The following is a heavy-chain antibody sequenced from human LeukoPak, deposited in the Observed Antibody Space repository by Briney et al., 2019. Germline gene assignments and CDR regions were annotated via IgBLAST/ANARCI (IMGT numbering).Heavy chain of an antibody. Sequence: SETLSLTCTVSGGSISSSSYSWSWIRQPPGKGLEWIGYIYYSGSTNYNPSLKSRVTISVDTSKNQFSLKLSSVTAADTAVYYCARAWSAVAGTEAWGQGTLVTVSS. D-gene: IGHD6-19*01. CDR2: IYYSGST. J-gene: IGHJ5*02. CDR3: ARAWSAVAGTEA. CDR1: GGSISSSSYS. V-gene: IGHV4-61*01.